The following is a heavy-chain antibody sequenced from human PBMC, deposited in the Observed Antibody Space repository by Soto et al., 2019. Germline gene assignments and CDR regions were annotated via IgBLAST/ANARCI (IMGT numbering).Heavy chain of an antibody. D-gene: IGHD5-12*01. J-gene: IGHJ6*02. CDR1: GYSFTSYW. V-gene: IGHV5-51*01. Sequence: GESLKISCKGSGYSFTSYWIGWVRQMPGKGLEWMGIIYPGDSDTRYSPSFQGQVTISADKSISTAYLQWSSLKASDTAMYYCASGVEMATRAYYYYGMDVWGQGTTVTGSS. CDR2: IYPGDSDT. CDR3: ASGVEMATRAYYYYGMDV.